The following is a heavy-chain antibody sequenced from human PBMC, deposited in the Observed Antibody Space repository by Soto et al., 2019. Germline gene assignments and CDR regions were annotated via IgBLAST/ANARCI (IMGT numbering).Heavy chain of an antibody. CDR3: ARHAAYDSVWGKSDGSDY. CDR1: GGSISSNSYY. Sequence: QLQLQESGPGLVKPSETLSLACTVSGGSISSNSYYWAWIRQPPGKGLEWIGSMYYSGATYHNPSLQSRVTISVDTSKNQFSLHLSSVTAADTAVYYCARHAAYDSVWGKSDGSDYWGQGTLVTVSS. CDR2: MYYSGAT. V-gene: IGHV4-39*01. D-gene: IGHD3-16*01. J-gene: IGHJ4*02.